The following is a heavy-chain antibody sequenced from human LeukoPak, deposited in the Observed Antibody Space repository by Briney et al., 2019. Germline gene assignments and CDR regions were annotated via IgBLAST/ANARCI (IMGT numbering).Heavy chain of an antibody. J-gene: IGHJ4*02. CDR3: AREATYSSGWYYFDY. Sequence: GGSLRLSRAASGFTVSTTYMSWVRQAPGKGLEWVSVIYSGGTTYYADSVEGRFTISRDNSKNTLYLQMNSLRAEDTAVYYCAREATYSSGWYYFDYWGQGTLVTVSS. D-gene: IGHD6-19*01. CDR2: IYSGGTT. V-gene: IGHV3-53*01. CDR1: GFTVSTTY.